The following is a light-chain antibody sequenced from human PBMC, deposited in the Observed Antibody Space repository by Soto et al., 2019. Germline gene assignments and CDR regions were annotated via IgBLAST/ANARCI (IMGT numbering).Light chain of an antibody. CDR2: NVS. Sequence: DVLMTQSPLSLPVTLGQPASISCRSSQSLVHSDGNTYLNWFQQRPGQSPRRLIFNVSNRDSGGPDRFSGSGSDTDFTLKISRVEAEDVGVYYCLQCTHWPPTFGGGTNVEIK. J-gene: IGKJ4*01. CDR3: LQCTHWPPT. CDR1: QSLVHSDGNTY. V-gene: IGKV2-30*02.